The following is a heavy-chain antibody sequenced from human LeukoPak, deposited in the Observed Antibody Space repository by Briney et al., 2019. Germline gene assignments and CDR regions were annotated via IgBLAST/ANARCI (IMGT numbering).Heavy chain of an antibody. V-gene: IGHV1-18*01. Sequence: ASVKVSCKASGYTFTSYGIAWVRQAPGQGLEWMGRISGYSGDTIYSQKLQGRVIMTTDTTTNTAYMELRSLRSDDTAVYYCATVLYSNQGWFDPWGQGTLVTVSS. D-gene: IGHD4-11*01. CDR2: ISGYSGDT. J-gene: IGHJ5*02. CDR3: ATVLYSNQGWFDP. CDR1: GYTFTSYG.